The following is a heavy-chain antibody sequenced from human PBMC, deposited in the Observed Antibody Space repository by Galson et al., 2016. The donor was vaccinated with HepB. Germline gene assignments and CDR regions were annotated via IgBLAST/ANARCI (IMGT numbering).Heavy chain of an antibody. Sequence: ETLSLTCTVSGDSISSSSYYWGWIRQPPGKGLELNAPMSYSGSTYYNPSLESRVTMSVDTSKNQFSLKLSSVTAADKAWYFLARVLPWFGVVSNYFGLWGQGTLVTVSS. CDR2: MSYSGST. D-gene: IGHD3-10*01. CDR1: GDSISSSSYY. V-gene: IGHV4-39*01. J-gene: IGHJ4*02. CDR3: ARVLPWFGVVSNYFGL.